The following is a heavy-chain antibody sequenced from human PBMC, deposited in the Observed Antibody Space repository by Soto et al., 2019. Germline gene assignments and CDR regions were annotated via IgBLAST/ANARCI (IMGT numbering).Heavy chain of an antibody. CDR1: GFTISTYS. J-gene: IGHJ4*02. Sequence: EVQLLESGGGLVQPGGSLRLSCAASGFTISTYSITWVRQTPAKGLEWVSGISVTGDTTFYADSVKGRFTISRDNSKNTVYLQMHSLRFEDTAVYDCAKWSGYGDLWGQGTLVTVSS. CDR2: ISVTGDTT. D-gene: IGHD5-12*01. V-gene: IGHV3-23*01. CDR3: AKWSGYGDL.